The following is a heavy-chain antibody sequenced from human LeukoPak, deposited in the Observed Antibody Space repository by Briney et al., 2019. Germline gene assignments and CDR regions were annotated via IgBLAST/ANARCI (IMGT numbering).Heavy chain of an antibody. CDR3: ARIPGYFMLSCFDY. Sequence: GGSLRLSCAASGFSFSSYGMNWVRQAPGKGLEWFSYISSRGSTIYYADSVKGRFTISRDNAKNSLYLQMNGLRAEDTAVYYCARIPGYFMLSCFDYWGQGTLVSVSS. CDR1: GFSFSSYG. V-gene: IGHV3-48*03. D-gene: IGHD2-8*01. CDR2: ISSRGSTI. J-gene: IGHJ4*02.